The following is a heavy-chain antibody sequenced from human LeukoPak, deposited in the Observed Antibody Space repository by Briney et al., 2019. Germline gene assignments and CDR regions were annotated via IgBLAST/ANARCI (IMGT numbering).Heavy chain of an antibody. J-gene: IGHJ5*02. CDR2: ISYDGSNK. V-gene: IGHV3-30*18. CDR1: GFTFSSYG. Sequence: GGSLRLSCAASGFTFSSYGMHWVRPAPGKGLEWVAVISYDGSNKYYADSVKGRFTISRDNSKNTLYLQMNSLRAEDTAVYYCAKEHGGGFDPWGQGTLVTVSS. D-gene: IGHD3-10*01. CDR3: AKEHGGGFDP.